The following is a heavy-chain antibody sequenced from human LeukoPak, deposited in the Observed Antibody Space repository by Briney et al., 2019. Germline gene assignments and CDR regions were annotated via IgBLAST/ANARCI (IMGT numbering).Heavy chain of an antibody. CDR2: ISGTGSST. V-gene: IGHV3-23*01. Sequence: PGGSLRLSCEASGFTFGNYAMNWVRQAPGKGLEWASTISGTGSSTYYADSAKGRFTISRDNSKDTLFLQLNSLTAADTAMYFCAKASVAIPQYCNSWGQGTLVTVSS. D-gene: IGHD2-2*02. CDR1: GFTFGNYA. J-gene: IGHJ5*02. CDR3: AKASVAIPQYCNS.